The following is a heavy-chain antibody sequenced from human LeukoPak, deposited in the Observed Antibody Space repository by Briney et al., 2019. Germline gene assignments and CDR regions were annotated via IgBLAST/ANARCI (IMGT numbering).Heavy chain of an antibody. CDR2: IWYDGSNE. D-gene: IGHD2-15*01. CDR1: GFSISNYG. V-gene: IGHV3-33*01. J-gene: IGHJ4*02. CDR3: ARDGAL. Sequence: GGSLRLSCAASGFSISNYGMHWVRQAPGKGLEGVAVIWYDGSNEYYADSVKGRFTISRDNSKNTLYLQMNSLTAEDTAVYYCARDGALWGQGTLVTVSS.